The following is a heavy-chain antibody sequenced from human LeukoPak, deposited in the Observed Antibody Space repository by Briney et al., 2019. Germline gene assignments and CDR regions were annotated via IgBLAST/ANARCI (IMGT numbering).Heavy chain of an antibody. D-gene: IGHD2-15*01. CDR2: IYPGDSDI. Sequence: GESLKISCKGSGYRFTNYWIAWVRHMPGKGLEWMGIIYPGDSDIRYSPSFQGQVTISADKSISTAYLQWSSLKASDTAMYYCARQEYCSGGSCYTRFDPWGQGTLVTVSS. CDR1: GYRFTNYW. J-gene: IGHJ5*02. V-gene: IGHV5-51*01. CDR3: ARQEYCSGGSCYTRFDP.